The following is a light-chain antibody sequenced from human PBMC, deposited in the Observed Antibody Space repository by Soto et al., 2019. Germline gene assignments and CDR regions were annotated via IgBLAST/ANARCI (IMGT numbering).Light chain of an antibody. CDR2: DAS. Sequence: DIQMTQSPSTLSASVGDRVTITCRASQSISNWLAWYQQKPGKAPNLLIYDASSLESGFPSRFSGSGSGTVFTLTISRLQPDDFATYYCQPYNSLWTFGKGTKVEIK. CDR1: QSISNW. J-gene: IGKJ1*01. CDR3: QPYNSLWT. V-gene: IGKV1-5*01.